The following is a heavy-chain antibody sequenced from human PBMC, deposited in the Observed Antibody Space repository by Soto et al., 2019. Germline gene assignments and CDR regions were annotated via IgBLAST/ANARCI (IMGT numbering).Heavy chain of an antibody. CDR3: AKDGLYSYGPYYYYYYGMDV. Sequence: GGSLRLSCAASGFTFSSYAMSWVRQAPGKGLEWVSAISGSGGSTYYADSVKGRFTISRDNSKNTLYLQMNSLRAEDTAVYYSAKDGLYSYGPYYYYYYGMDVWGQGTTVTVS. CDR2: ISGSGGST. D-gene: IGHD5-18*01. J-gene: IGHJ6*02. V-gene: IGHV3-23*01. CDR1: GFTFSSYA.